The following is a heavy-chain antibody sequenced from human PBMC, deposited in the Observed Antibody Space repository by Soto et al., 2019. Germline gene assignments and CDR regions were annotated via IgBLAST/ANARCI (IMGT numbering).Heavy chain of an antibody. J-gene: IGHJ6*02. V-gene: IGHV1-69*13. CDR1: GGTFSSYA. D-gene: IGHD3-10*01. CDR3: ARDRSAITMASYYYGMDV. CDR2: IIPIFGTA. Sequence: GASVKVSCKASGGTFSSYAISWVRQAPGQGLEWMGGIIPIFGTANYTQKFQGRVTITADESTSTAYMELSSLRSEDTAVYYCARDRSAITMASYYYGMDVWGQGTTVTVSS.